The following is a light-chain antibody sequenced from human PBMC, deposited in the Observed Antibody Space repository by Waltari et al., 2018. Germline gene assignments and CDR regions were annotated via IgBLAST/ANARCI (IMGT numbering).Light chain of an antibody. V-gene: IGLV2-14*01. Sequence: QSALTQPASVSGSPGQSITISCTGTSSDVGGYNYVSWYQQHPGKAPKLMIYEVSNRPPGISDRFSGSKSDNTASLTISGLQADDEAVYYCSSYTTSNAPGVFGTGTKVTVL. CDR3: SSYTTSNAPGV. CDR2: EVS. CDR1: SSDVGGYNY. J-gene: IGLJ1*01.